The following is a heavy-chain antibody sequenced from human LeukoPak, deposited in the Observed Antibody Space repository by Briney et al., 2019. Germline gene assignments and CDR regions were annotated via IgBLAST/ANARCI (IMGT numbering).Heavy chain of an antibody. CDR3: ARVMGGKENWFDP. CDR1: EFSVGSNY. D-gene: IGHD1-26*01. CDR2: IYSGGST. V-gene: IGHV3-66*01. J-gene: IGHJ5*02. Sequence: GGSLRLSCAASEFSVGSNYMTWVRQAPGKGLEWVSLIYSGGSTYYADSVKGRFTICRDNSKNTLYLQMNSLRAEDTAVYYCARVMGGKENWFDPWGQGTLVTVSS.